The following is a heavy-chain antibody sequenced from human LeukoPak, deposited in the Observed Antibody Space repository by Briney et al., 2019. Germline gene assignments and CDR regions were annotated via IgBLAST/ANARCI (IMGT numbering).Heavy chain of an antibody. V-gene: IGHV3-11*06. Sequence: PGGSLRLFCAASGFTFSNYYMNWMRHAPGKAVAGVSYISSSSSYINYADSVKGRFTISRDNAKNSLYLQMNSLRAEDTAVYYCARVALGDCSGGSCYSLYYYYYGMDVWGKGTTVTVSS. CDR1: GFTFSNYY. CDR2: ISSSSSYI. J-gene: IGHJ6*04. CDR3: ARVALGDCSGGSCYSLYYYYYGMDV. D-gene: IGHD2-15*01.